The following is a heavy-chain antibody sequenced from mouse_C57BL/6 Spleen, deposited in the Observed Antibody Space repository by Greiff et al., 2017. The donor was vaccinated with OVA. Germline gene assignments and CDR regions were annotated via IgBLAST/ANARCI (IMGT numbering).Heavy chain of an antibody. D-gene: IGHD1-1*02. CDR3: AKGGGYFDD. CDR2: IWRGGST. Sequence: QVQLQQSGPGLVQPSPSLSITCTVSGYSLTSYGVHWVRQPPGKGLEWLGVIWRGGSTDYNAAFISRLSISTDNSKSQVFVKMNSLQAADTAIDSCAKGGGYFDDWGKGTTVTVSS. V-gene: IGHV2-4*01. CDR1: GYSLTSYG. J-gene: IGHJ1*03.